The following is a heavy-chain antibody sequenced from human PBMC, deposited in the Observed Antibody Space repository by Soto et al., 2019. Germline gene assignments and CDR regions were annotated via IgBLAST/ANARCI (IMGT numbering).Heavy chain of an antibody. CDR3: ARDREAFGIDY. J-gene: IGHJ4*02. CDR2: IYYSGST. D-gene: IGHD3-16*01. Sequence: NPSETLSLTCTVSGGSISSYYWSWIRQPPGKGLEWIGYIYYSGSTNYNPSLKSRVTISVDTSKNQFSLKLSSVTAADTAVYYCARDREAFGIDYWGQGTLVTVSS. CDR1: GGSISSYY. V-gene: IGHV4-59*01.